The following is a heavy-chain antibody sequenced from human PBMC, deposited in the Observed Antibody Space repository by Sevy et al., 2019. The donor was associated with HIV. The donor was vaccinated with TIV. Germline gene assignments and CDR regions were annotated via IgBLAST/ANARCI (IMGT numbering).Heavy chain of an antibody. Sequence: ASVKVSCKASGYTFIGYYMHWVRQAPGQGLEWMGRINPNSGETDYAQKFQGRVTMTRDMAISTAYMELSRLRSDDTAVSFCAREWGWDSNTYYPCSYWGQGTLVTVSS. CDR1: GYTFIGYY. J-gene: IGHJ4*02. CDR2: INPNSGET. D-gene: IGHD3-22*01. V-gene: IGHV1-2*06. CDR3: AREWGWDSNTYYPCSY.